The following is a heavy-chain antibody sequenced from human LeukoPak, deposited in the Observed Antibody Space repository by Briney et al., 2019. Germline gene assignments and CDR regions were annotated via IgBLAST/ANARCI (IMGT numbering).Heavy chain of an antibody. Sequence: SETLSLTFTVSGGSISSGSYYWSWIRQPAGKGLECIGHIYTSGSTNYNPSLKSQVTISVDTSKNQFSLKLSSVTAADTAVYYCARVGAGSSGWYDAFDIWGQGTMVTVSS. CDR3: ARVGAGSSGWYDAFDI. J-gene: IGHJ3*02. CDR2: IYTSGST. D-gene: IGHD6-19*01. CDR1: GGSISSGSYY. V-gene: IGHV4-61*09.